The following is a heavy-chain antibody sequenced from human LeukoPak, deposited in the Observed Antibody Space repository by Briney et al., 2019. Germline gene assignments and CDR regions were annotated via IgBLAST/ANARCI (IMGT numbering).Heavy chain of an antibody. CDR2: ISSDGSNK. CDR3: AKAHTSSWFLSDY. J-gene: IGHJ4*02. CDR1: GFIFSSYG. D-gene: IGHD6-13*01. Sequence: PGRSLRLSCAASGFIFSSYGMQWVRQVPGKGLEWVAVISSDGSNKHYAESVKGRFTISRDKSKNTLYLQMDSLGAEDTAVYYCAKAHTSSWFLSDYWGQGTLVAVSS. V-gene: IGHV3-30*18.